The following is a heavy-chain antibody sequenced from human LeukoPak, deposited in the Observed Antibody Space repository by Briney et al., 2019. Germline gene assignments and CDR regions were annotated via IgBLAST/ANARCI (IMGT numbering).Heavy chain of an antibody. Sequence: GASVKVSCKASGGTFSSYAFSWVRQAPGQGLEWMGGIIPIFGTANYAQKFQGRVTITADESTSTAYMELSSLRSEDTAVYYCARETLGGRGYYYYGMDVWGQGTTVTVSS. D-gene: IGHD4-23*01. J-gene: IGHJ6*02. CDR3: ARETLGGRGYYYYGMDV. CDR2: IIPIFGTA. CDR1: GGTFSSYA. V-gene: IGHV1-69*01.